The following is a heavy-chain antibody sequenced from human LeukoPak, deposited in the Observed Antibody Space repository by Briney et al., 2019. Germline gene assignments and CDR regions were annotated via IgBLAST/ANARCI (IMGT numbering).Heavy chain of an antibody. J-gene: IGHJ4*02. D-gene: IGHD6-19*01. V-gene: IGHV3-48*04. Sequence: GGSLRLSCAASGFTFSSYSMNWVRQAPGKGLEWVSYISSSSSTIYYADSVKGRFTISRDNAKNSLYLQMNSLRAEDTAVYYCARDRGSGWYLGGYWGQGTLVTVSS. CDR2: ISSSSSTI. CDR1: GFTFSSYS. CDR3: ARDRGSGWYLGGY.